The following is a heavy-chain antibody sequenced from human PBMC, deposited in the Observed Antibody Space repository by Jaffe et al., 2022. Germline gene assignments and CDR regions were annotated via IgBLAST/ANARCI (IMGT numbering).Heavy chain of an antibody. V-gene: IGHV4-4*02. D-gene: IGHD3-10*01. J-gene: IGHJ6*03. CDR1: GGSISSSNW. CDR3: ARKVWFGENLHYYYYYMDV. CDR2: IYHSGST. Sequence: QVQLQESGPGLVKPSGTLSLTCAVSGGSISSSNWWSWIRQPPGKGLEWIGEIYHSGSTNYNPSLKSRVTISVDKSKNQFSLKLSSVTAADTAVYYCARKVWFGENLHYYYYYMDVWGKGTTVTVSS.